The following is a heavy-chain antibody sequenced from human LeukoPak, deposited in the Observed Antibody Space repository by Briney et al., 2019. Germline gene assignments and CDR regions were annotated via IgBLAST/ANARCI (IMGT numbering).Heavy chain of an antibody. Sequence: GGSLRLSCAASGFTFSSYAMSWVRQAPGKGLEWVSAIRGGGDATYYADAVRGRFTISRDNSRNTLSLQMDSLRAEDTAVYYCAKDHESDGYPCLDHWGLGTLVTVSS. D-gene: IGHD3-22*01. J-gene: IGHJ4*02. V-gene: IGHV3-23*01. CDR1: GFTFSSYA. CDR3: AKDHESDGYPCLDH. CDR2: IRGGGDAT.